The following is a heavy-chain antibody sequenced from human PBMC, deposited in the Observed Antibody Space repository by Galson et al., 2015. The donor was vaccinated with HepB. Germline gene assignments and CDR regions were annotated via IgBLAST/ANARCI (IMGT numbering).Heavy chain of an antibody. D-gene: IGHD3-10*01. V-gene: IGHV3-33*01. Sequence: LRLSCAASGFIFSSYGMHWVRQAPGKGLEWVALIWYDGSDEFYADSVKGRFTISRDNSKNTLYLQMNSLRAEDTAVYYCARAFNMGNCLDYWGQGTLVTVSS. J-gene: IGHJ4*02. CDR2: IWYDGSDE. CDR1: GFIFSSYG. CDR3: ARAFNMGNCLDY.